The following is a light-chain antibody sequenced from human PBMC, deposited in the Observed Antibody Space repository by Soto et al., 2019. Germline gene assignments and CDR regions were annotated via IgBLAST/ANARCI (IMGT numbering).Light chain of an antibody. CDR1: QSISSY. CDR2: AAS. Sequence: DIQMTQSPSSLSASVGDRVTITCRASQSISSYLNWYQQKPGKAPKLLIYAASSLQSGVPSRFSGSGSGTDFTLTISSLQPEDFATYYCQQSYITPRTSGQGTKVDIK. J-gene: IGKJ1*01. CDR3: QQSYITPRT. V-gene: IGKV1-39*01.